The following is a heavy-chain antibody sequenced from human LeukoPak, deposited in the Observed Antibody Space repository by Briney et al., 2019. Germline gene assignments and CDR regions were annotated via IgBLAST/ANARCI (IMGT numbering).Heavy chain of an antibody. Sequence: GRSLRLSCAASGFTFSSYGMHWVRQAPGKGLEWVAVISYDGSIKYYVDSVKGRFTISRDNSKNTLYLQMNSLRPEDTAVYYCAKDRGEQWLVTSFDYWGQGTLVTVSS. CDR1: GFTFSSYG. CDR2: ISYDGSIK. V-gene: IGHV3-30*18. J-gene: IGHJ4*02. CDR3: AKDRGEQWLVTSFDY. D-gene: IGHD6-19*01.